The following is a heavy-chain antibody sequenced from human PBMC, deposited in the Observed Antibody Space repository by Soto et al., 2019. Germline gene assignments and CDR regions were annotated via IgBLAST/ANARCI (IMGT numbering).Heavy chain of an antibody. CDR3: ARVVGGSRGAGSWTWFET. Sequence: RASVKVSCKVSGYTFTSYALSWVRHAPGQELEWMGWISTYNGNTNYSQNLQGRVTMTADISTSTAYMELRCLRSDDTAVYYRARVVGGSRGAGSWTWFETLGQGTLVTVCS. D-gene: IGHD3-16*01. V-gene: IGHV1-18*04. CDR1: GYTFTSYA. CDR2: ISTYNGNT. J-gene: IGHJ5*02.